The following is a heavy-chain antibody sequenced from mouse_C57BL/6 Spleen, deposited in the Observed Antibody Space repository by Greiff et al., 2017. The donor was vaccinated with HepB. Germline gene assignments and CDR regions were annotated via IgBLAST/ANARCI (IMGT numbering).Heavy chain of an antibody. CDR1: GYTFTSYW. D-gene: IGHD2-2*01. Sequence: VQLKQPGAELVKPGASVKLSCKASGYTFTSYWMHWVKQRPGQGLEWIGMIHPNSGSTNYNEKFKSKATLTVDKSSSTAYMQLSSLTSEDSAVYYCARRYGYGYAMDYWGQGTSVTVSS. CDR2: IHPNSGST. V-gene: IGHV1-64*01. CDR3: ARRYGYGYAMDY. J-gene: IGHJ4*01.